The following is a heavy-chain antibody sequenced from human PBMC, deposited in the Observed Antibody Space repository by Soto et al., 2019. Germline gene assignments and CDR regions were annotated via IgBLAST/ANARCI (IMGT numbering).Heavy chain of an antibody. Sequence: GASVKVSCKASGYTFTSCYMHWVRQAPGQGLEWMGIINPSGGSTSYAQKFQGRVTMTRDTSTSTVYMELSSLRSEDTAVYYCARAEVFGGSYYYWGQGTLVTVSS. V-gene: IGHV1-46*01. CDR3: ARAEVFGGSYYY. J-gene: IGHJ4*02. CDR1: GYTFTSCY. D-gene: IGHD1-26*01. CDR2: INPSGGST.